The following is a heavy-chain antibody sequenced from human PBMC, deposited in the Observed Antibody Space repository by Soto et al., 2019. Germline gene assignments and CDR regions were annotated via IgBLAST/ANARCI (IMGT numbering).Heavy chain of an antibody. D-gene: IGHD2-2*03. CDR1: GGSISSYY. CDR2: IYYSGST. J-gene: IGHJ4*02. V-gene: IGHV4-59*08. CDR3: ARRYGYCFDY. Sequence: SETLSLTCTVSGGSISSYYWSWIRQPPGKGLEWIGYIYYSGSTNYNPSLKSRVTISVDTSNNQFSLKLSSVTAADTAVYYCARRYGYCFDYRGQGTLVTVSS.